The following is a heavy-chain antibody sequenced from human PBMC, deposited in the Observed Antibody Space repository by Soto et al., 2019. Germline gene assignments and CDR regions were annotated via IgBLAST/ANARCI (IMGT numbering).Heavy chain of an antibody. CDR3: ARVRVLMGYYFDY. Sequence: QVQLVESGGGLVKPGGSLRLSCAASGFTFSDYYMSWIRQAPGKGLEWVSYISSSSSYTNYADSVKGRFTISRDNAKNSLYLQMNSLRAEDTAVYYCARVRVLMGYYFDYWGQGTLVTVSS. CDR2: ISSSSSYT. J-gene: IGHJ4*02. V-gene: IGHV3-11*05. D-gene: IGHD2-8*01. CDR1: GFTFSDYY.